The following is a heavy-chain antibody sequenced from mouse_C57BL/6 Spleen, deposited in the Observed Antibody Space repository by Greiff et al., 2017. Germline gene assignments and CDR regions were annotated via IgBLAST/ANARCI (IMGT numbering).Heavy chain of an antibody. D-gene: IGHD2-5*01. CDR2: IYPRSGNT. V-gene: IGHV1-81*01. CDR1: GYTFTSYG. Sequence: VQLVESGAELARPGASVKLSCKASGYTFTSYGISWVKQRTGQGLEWIGEIYPRSGNTYYNEKFKGKATLTADKSSSTAYMELRSLTSEDSAVYFCARVGDRNYEDYYAMDYWGQGTSVTVSS. CDR3: ARVGDRNYEDYYAMDY. J-gene: IGHJ4*01.